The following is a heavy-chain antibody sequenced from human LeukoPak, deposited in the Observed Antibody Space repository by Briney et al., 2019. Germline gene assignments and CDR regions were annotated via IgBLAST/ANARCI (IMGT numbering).Heavy chain of an antibody. D-gene: IGHD6-13*01. CDR2: IYPGDSDT. Sequence: GESLKISCKGSGYNFTNYWIGWVRQMPGKGLEWMGIIYPGDSDTTYSPSFQGQVTISADKSISTAYLQWSSLKASDTAMYYCARTVIAAAGTSPRGAFDIWGQGTMVTVSS. V-gene: IGHV5-51*01. J-gene: IGHJ3*02. CDR3: ARTVIAAAGTSPRGAFDI. CDR1: GYNFTNYW.